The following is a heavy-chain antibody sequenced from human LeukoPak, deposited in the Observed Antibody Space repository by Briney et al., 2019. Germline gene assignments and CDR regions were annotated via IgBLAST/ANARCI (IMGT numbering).Heavy chain of an antibody. J-gene: IGHJ6*02. CDR1: GYTFTGYY. CDR3: ARDPPGYCSSTSCYTHYYGMDV. D-gene: IGHD2-2*02. V-gene: IGHV1-2*02. CDR2: INPNSGGT. Sequence: ASVKVSCKASGYTFTGYYMHWVRQAPRQGLEWMGWINPNSGGTNYAQKFQGRVTMTRDTSISTAYMELSRLRSDDTAVYYCARDPPGYCSSTSCYTHYYGMDVWGQGTTVTVSS.